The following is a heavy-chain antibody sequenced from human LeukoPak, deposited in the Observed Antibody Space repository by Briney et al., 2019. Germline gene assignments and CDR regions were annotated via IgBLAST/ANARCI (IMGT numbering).Heavy chain of an antibody. CDR2: INYNGAIT. J-gene: IGHJ4*02. CDR3: ARDRLGPSFSVSHFDL. CDR1: GFTFVDYG. D-gene: IGHD3-3*02. Sequence: PGGSLRLSCATSGFTFVDYGLSWVRRAPGKGLEWLCAINYNGAITDYADSVKGRFTISRDNAKNSLYLRMDGLRAEDTALYYCARDRLGPSFSVSHFDLWGQGTLVTVSS. V-gene: IGHV3-20*04.